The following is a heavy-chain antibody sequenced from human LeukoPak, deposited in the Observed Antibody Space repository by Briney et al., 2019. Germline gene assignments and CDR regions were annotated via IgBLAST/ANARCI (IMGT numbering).Heavy chain of an antibody. Sequence: GASVKVSCKASGYTFTSYGISWVRQAPGQGLEWMGGIIPIFGTANYAQKFQGRVTITADESTSTAYMELSSLRSEDTAVYYCASLAAARTSYYYYYMDVWGKGTTVTVSS. V-gene: IGHV1-69*13. CDR2: IIPIFGTA. CDR1: GYTFTSYG. CDR3: ASLAAARTSYYYYYMDV. D-gene: IGHD6-13*01. J-gene: IGHJ6*03.